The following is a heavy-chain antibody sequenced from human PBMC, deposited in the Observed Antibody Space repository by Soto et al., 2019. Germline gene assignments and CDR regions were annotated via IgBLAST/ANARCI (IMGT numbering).Heavy chain of an antibody. J-gene: IGHJ3*02. CDR3: ARDLLGGYSYGPTDAFDI. V-gene: IGHV1-3*01. CDR1: GYTFTSYA. Sequence: ASVKVSCKASGYTFTSYAMHWVRQAPGQRLEWMGWINAGNGNTKYSQKFQGRVTITRDTSVSTAYMELSSLRSDDTAVYYCARDLLGGYSYGPTDAFDIWGQGTMVTVSS. CDR2: INAGNGNT. D-gene: IGHD5-18*01.